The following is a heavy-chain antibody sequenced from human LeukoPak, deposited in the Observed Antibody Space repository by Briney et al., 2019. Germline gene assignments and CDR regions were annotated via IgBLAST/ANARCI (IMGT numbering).Heavy chain of an antibody. D-gene: IGHD5-12*01. CDR1: GFTFSNFW. J-gene: IGHJ4*02. CDR3: ARGRSGHYFDY. Sequence: GGSLRLSCAASGFTFSNFWMHWARQAPGKGLVWVSRINGDGSSTSYADSVKGRVTISRDNAKKTLYLQMNSLRAEDTAVYYCARGRSGHYFDYWGQGTLVTVSS. V-gene: IGHV3-74*01. CDR2: INGDGSST.